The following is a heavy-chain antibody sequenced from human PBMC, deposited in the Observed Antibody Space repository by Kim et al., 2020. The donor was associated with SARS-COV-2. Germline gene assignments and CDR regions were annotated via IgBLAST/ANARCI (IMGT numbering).Heavy chain of an antibody. CDR2: IIPIFGTA. Sequence: SVKVSCKASGGTFSSYAISWVRQAPGQGLEWMGGIIPIFGTANYAQKFQGRVTITADESTSTAYMELSSLRSEDTAVYYCARTPRVLRYFDWLLYFDYWGQGTLVTVSS. V-gene: IGHV1-69*13. CDR1: GGTFSSYA. J-gene: IGHJ4*02. D-gene: IGHD3-9*01. CDR3: ARTPRVLRYFDWLLYFDY.